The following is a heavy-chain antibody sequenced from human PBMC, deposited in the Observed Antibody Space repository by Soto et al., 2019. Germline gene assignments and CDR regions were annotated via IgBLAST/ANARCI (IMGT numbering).Heavy chain of an antibody. CDR2: ISAYNGNP. CDR3: PREGGGISSWPYYDYCMDV. D-gene: IGHD6-13*01. J-gene: IGHJ6*02. CDR1: GYTFTSYG. V-gene: IGHV1-18*04. Sequence: QVQLVQSGAEAQKSAASVKLSCKASGYTFTSYGISWVRQAPGQGLEWMGWISAYNGNPNYAQKHQGRGTMTPDRSTRTAYMELRSQRSDCTAAYNGPREGGGISSWPYYDYCMDVWGQGTTVTV.